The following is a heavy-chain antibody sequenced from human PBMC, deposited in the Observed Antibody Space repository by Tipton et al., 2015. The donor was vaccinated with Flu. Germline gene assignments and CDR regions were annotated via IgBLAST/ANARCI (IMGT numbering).Heavy chain of an antibody. Sequence: TLSLTCALYGGSFSGYYWNWIRQPPGKGLEWVGEIDHSESTRFNSSLKSRVTISLDPSKRQFSLKLNSVTAADTAVYFCAGSSGSFGKTAFDIWGQGTLVTVS. CDR1: GGSFSGYY. D-gene: IGHD3-22*01. CDR2: IDHSEST. J-gene: IGHJ3*02. V-gene: IGHV4-34*01. CDR3: AGSSGSFGKTAFDI.